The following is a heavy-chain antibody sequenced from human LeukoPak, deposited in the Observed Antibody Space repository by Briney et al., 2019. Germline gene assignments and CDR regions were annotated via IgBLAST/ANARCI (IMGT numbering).Heavy chain of an antibody. CDR3: AKSRSYDSSGYSFDY. CDR1: GFTFSSSW. D-gene: IGHD3-22*01. CDR2: IKQDGSEK. V-gene: IGHV3-7*03. J-gene: IGHJ4*02. Sequence: GGSLRLSCAASGFTFSSSWMSWVRQAPGKGLEWVANIKQDGSEKYYVDSVKGRFTISRDNAKNSLYLQMNSLRAEDTAVYYCAKSRSYDSSGYSFDYWGQGTLVTVSS.